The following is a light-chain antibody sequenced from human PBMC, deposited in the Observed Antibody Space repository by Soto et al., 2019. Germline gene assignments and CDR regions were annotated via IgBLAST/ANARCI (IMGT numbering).Light chain of an antibody. Sequence: QSALTQPASVSASPGQSITISCTGTSSDVGSYNLVSWYQHHPGKAPKLIIYEGGNRPSGVSNRFSASKSGNTASLAISGLQAEDEADYYCSSYAGAVVFGGGTQLTVL. V-gene: IGLV2-23*01. CDR1: SSDVGSYNL. CDR2: EGG. J-gene: IGLJ2*01. CDR3: SSYAGAVV.